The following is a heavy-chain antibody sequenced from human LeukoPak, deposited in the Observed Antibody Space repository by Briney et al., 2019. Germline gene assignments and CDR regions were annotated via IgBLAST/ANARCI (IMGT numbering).Heavy chain of an antibody. V-gene: IGHV3-23*01. CDR2: ISGSGGST. CDR3: AKGEGCGGDCYYYYMDV. D-gene: IGHD2-21*01. CDR1: GFTFSSYA. J-gene: IGHJ6*03. Sequence: GGSLRLSCAASGFTFSSYAMSWVRQAPGKGLEWISAISGSGGSTYYADSVKGRFTISRDNSKNTLYLQMNSLRAEDTAVYYCAKGEGCGGDCYYYYMDVWGKGTTVTVSS.